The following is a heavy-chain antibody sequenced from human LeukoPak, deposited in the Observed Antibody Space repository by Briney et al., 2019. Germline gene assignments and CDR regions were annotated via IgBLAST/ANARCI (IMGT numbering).Heavy chain of an antibody. Sequence: SETLSLTCTVSGYSISSGYYWGWIRQPPGKGLAWIGSIYHSGSTYYNPSLKSRVTISVDTSKNQFSLKLSSVTAADTAVYYCASSAYESSGYGGYYMDVWGKGTTVTVSS. J-gene: IGHJ6*03. CDR3: ASSAYESSGYGGYYMDV. D-gene: IGHD3-22*01. V-gene: IGHV4-38-2*02. CDR1: GYSISSGYY. CDR2: IYHSGST.